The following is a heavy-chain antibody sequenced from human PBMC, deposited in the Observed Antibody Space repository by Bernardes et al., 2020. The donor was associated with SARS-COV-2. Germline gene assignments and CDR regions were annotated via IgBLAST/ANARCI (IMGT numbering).Heavy chain of an antibody. CDR3: AKELSFVGVSAFDY. CDR1: GFSFDNYA. V-gene: IGHV3-23*01. CDR2: ISASGGST. D-gene: IGHD3-10*01. Sequence: GGSLRLSCAASGFSFDNYAMTWVLQAPGKGLEWVSVISASGGSTYYADSVKGRFTISRDNSKNTLYLQMNSLRAEDSAVYYCAKELSFVGVSAFDYWGQGTLVTVSS. J-gene: IGHJ4*02.